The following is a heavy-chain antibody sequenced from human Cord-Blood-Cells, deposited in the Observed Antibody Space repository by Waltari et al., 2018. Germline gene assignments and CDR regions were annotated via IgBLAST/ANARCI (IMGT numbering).Heavy chain of an antibody. CDR1: GGTFSSYA. CDR3: ARRSIAVAGTDY. D-gene: IGHD6-19*01. V-gene: IGHV1-69*09. CDR2: IIPSLGIA. J-gene: IGHJ4*02. Sequence: QVQLVQSGAEVKKPGSSVKVSCKASGGTFSSYAISWVRQAPGQGLEWMGRIIPSLGIANYAQKFQGRVTITADKSTSTAYMELSSLRSGDTAVYYCARRSIAVAGTDYWGQGTLVTVSS.